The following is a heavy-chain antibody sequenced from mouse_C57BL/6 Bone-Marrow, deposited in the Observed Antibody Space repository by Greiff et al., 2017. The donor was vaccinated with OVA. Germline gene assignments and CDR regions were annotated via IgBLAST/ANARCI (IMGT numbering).Heavy chain of an antibody. CDR1: GYSITSGYY. CDR3: ASPLAY. V-gene: IGHV3-6*01. CDR2: ISYDGSN. J-gene: IGHJ3*01. Sequence: EVKLVESGPGLVKPSQSLSLTCSVTGYSITSGYYWNWIRQFPGNKLEWMGYISYDGSNNYNPSLKNRISITRDTSKNQFFLKLNSVTTEDTATYYCASPLAYWGQGTLVTVSA.